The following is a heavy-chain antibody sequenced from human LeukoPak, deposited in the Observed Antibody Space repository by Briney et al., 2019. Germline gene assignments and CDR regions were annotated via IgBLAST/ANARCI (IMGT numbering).Heavy chain of an antibody. J-gene: IGHJ3*02. Sequence: GGSLRLSCAASGFTFSSYSMNWVRQAPGKGLEWVSSISSSSSYIYYADSVKGRFTISRDNAKNSLYLQMNSLRAEDTAVYYCARVGGPYSGYDFGAFDIWGRGTMVTVSS. CDR3: ARVGGPYSGYDFGAFDI. D-gene: IGHD5-12*01. CDR2: ISSSSSYI. V-gene: IGHV3-21*01. CDR1: GFTFSSYS.